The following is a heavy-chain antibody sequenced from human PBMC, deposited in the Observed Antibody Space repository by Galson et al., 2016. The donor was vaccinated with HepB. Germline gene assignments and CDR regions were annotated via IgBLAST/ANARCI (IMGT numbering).Heavy chain of an antibody. CDR1: GHTLTDLP. V-gene: IGHV1-24*01. D-gene: IGHD3-3*01. CDR2: FDPEDGET. CDR3: ATAGVYYDFWSGYPNWFDP. Sequence: SVKVSCKVSGHTLTDLPMHWVRQAPGKGLEWMGGFDPEDGETIYAQKFQGRVTMTEDTSTDTAYMELSSLRSEDTAVYYCATAGVYYDFWSGYPNWFDPWGQGTLVTVSS. J-gene: IGHJ5*02.